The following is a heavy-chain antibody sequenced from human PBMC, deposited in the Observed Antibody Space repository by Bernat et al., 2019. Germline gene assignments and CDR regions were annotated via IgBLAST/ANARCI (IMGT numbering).Heavy chain of an antibody. CDR2: IYYSGST. CDR1: GGSISSSSYY. D-gene: IGHD3-9*01. CDR3: ARHYYDILTGNNWFDP. J-gene: IGHJ5*02. V-gene: IGHV4-39*01. Sequence: QLQLQESGPGLVKPSETLSLTCTVSGGSISSSSYYWGWIRQPPGKGLEWIGSIYYSGSTYYNPSLKRRVTISVDTSKNQFSLKLSSVTAADTAVYYCARHYYDILTGNNWFDPWGQGTLVTVSS.